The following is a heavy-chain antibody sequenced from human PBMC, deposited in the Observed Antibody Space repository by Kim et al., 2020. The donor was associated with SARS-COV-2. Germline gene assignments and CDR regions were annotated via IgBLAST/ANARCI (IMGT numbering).Heavy chain of an antibody. CDR2: IWYDGSNK. CDR1: GFTFSSYG. V-gene: IGHV3-33*01. J-gene: IGHJ5*02. Sequence: GGSLRLSCAASGFTFSSYGMHWVRQAPGKGLEWVAVIWYDGSNKYYADSVKGRFTISRDNSKNTLYLQMNSLRAEDTAVYYCARDNGNEVVPAAYNWFDPWGQGTLVTVSS. D-gene: IGHD2-2*01. CDR3: ARDNGNEVVPAAYNWFDP.